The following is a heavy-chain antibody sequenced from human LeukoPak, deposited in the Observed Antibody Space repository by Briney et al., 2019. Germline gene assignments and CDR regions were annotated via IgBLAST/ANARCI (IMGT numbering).Heavy chain of an antibody. CDR1: GFAFSNYD. V-gene: IGHV3-23*01. CDR2: ISDSGGST. J-gene: IGHJ4*02. CDR3: AKRGSFFGGFDY. Sequence: GGSLRLSCAASGFAFSNYDMSWVRQAPGKGLEWVSAISDSGGSTNYADSVEGRFTISRDNSKNTLYLQMNSLRLEDTAVYYCAKRGSFFGGFDYWGQGTLLTVPS. D-gene: IGHD3-10*01.